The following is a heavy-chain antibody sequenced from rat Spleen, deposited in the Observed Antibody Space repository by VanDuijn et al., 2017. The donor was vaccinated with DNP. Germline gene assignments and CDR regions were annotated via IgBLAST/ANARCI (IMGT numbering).Heavy chain of an antibody. CDR1: EFTFSKSD. D-gene: IGHD5-1*01. Sequence: EVQLVESGGGLVQPGRSLKLSCVASEFTFSKSDVAWVRQAPTKGLEWVASISASGGSTSYRGSVKGRFTISRDNAKSTLYLQMNSLRSEDTATYFCARGSGTYYWYFDFWGPGTMVTVSS. J-gene: IGHJ1*01. CDR2: ISASGGST. V-gene: IGHV5-25*01. CDR3: ARGSGTYYWYFDF.